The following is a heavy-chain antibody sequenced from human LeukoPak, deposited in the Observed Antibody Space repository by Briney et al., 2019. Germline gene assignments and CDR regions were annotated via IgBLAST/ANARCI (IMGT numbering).Heavy chain of an antibody. D-gene: IGHD3-10*01. Sequence: SETLSLTCTVSGGSISSYYWSWIRQPPGKGLEWIGYIYYSGSTNYNPSLKSRVTISVDTSKNQFSLKLSSVTAADTAVYYCARLGLYGSGSYWGQGTLVTVSS. J-gene: IGHJ4*02. CDR1: GGSISSYY. CDR3: ARLGLYGSGSY. V-gene: IGHV4-59*08. CDR2: IYYSGST.